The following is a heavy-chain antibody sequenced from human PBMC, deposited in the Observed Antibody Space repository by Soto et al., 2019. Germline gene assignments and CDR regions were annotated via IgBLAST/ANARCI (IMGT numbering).Heavy chain of an antibody. V-gene: IGHV1-69*01. D-gene: IGHD3-10*01. Sequence: QVQLVQSGAEVQKPGSSVKVSCKASGGTFSSYAISWVRQAPGQGLEWMGGIIPIFGTANYAQKFQGRVTITADESTSTAYMELSSLRSEDTAVYYCARDISRVRVAGLSYGMDVWGQGTTVTVSS. CDR3: ARDISRVRVAGLSYGMDV. CDR2: IIPIFGTA. CDR1: GGTFSSYA. J-gene: IGHJ6*02.